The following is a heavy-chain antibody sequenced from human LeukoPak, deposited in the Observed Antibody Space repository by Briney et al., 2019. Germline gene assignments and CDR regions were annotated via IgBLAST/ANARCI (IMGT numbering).Heavy chain of an antibody. Sequence: PGGPLDSPWQALGLFFVKPGLTWSPRAPGKGLDGSGRVKTIPVGGTTDYAAPVKGRFTISRDDSQNTLYLQMNSLKTEDTAVYYCTTPNCSSTSCYRRYYNWFDPWGQGTLVTVSS. CDR3: TTPNCSSTSCYRRYYNWFDP. D-gene: IGHD2-2*01. CDR1: GLFFVKPG. J-gene: IGHJ5*02. CDR2: VKTIPVGGTT. V-gene: IGHV3-15*07.